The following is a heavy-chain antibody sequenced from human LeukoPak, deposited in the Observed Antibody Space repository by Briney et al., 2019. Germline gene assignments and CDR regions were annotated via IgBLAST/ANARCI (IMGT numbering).Heavy chain of an antibody. J-gene: IGHJ4*02. D-gene: IGHD6-13*01. CDR1: GYTFTSYG. CDR3: ARDGSSTWYAY. V-gene: IGHV1-18*01. CDR2: ISPYNGNT. Sequence: GSVKVSCKASGYTFTSYGISWVRQAPGQGLEWMGWISPYNGNTNYAQNLQGRVTMTADTSTSTAYMDLRSLRSDDTAVYYCARDGSSTWYAYWGEGTLVTVSS.